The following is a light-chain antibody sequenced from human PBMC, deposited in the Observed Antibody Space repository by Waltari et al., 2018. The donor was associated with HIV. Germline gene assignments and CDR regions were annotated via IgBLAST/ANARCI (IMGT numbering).Light chain of an antibody. V-gene: IGLV2-23*02. Sequence: QSALTQPASVSGSPGQSITISCTGTSSDLGNYNLVSWYQQHPGKAPKLIIYEVTKRPSGVSNRFSGSKSGNTASLTISGLQAEDEADYYCCSSAGSSTWVFGGGTQLTVL. CDR2: EVT. J-gene: IGLJ3*02. CDR1: SSDLGNYNL. CDR3: CSSAGSSTWV.